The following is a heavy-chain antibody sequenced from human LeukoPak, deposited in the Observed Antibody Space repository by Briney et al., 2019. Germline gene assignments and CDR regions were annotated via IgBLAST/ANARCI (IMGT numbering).Heavy chain of an antibody. CDR1: GGSISSSSYY. J-gene: IGHJ6*02. CDR3: ARDRDGYNNLYYYYGMDV. CDR2: IYYSGST. V-gene: IGHV4-39*01. D-gene: IGHD5-24*01. Sequence: SETLSLTCTVSGGSISSSSYYWGWIRQPPGTGLEWIGSIYYSGSTYYNPSLKSRVTISVDTSKNQFSLKLSSVTAADTAVYYCARDRDGYNNLYYYYGMDVWGQGTTVTVSS.